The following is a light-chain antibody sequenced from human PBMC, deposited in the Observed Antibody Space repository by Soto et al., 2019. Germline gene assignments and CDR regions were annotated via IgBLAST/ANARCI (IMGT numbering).Light chain of an antibody. CDR1: SSDVGGYNY. CDR3: SSYTRGSTLV. CDR2: EVS. V-gene: IGLV2-14*01. Sequence: QSALTQPASVSGSPGQSITISCTGTSSDVGGYNYVSWYQQHPDKAPKLMIYEVSNRPSGVSNRFSGSKSGNTASLTISGLQSEDEGNYYSSSYTRGSTLVFGGGTKLTVL. J-gene: IGLJ3*02.